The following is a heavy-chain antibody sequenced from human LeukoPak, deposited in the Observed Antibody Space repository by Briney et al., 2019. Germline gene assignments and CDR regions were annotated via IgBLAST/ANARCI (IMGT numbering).Heavy chain of an antibody. Sequence: GGSLRLSCAASGFTFTNAWMSWVRQAPGKGLEWVAFIRSDGSHTYCADSVRGRFTISRDNSKNTLYLQTNSLRAEDTAVYYCARYYRLDYWGQGTLVTVSS. CDR3: ARYYRLDY. CDR1: GFTFTNAW. V-gene: IGHV3-30*02. J-gene: IGHJ4*02. CDR2: IRSDGSHT. D-gene: IGHD2-15*01.